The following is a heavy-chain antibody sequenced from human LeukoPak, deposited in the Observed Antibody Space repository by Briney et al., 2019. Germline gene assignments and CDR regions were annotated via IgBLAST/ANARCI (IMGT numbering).Heavy chain of an antibody. J-gene: IGHJ4*02. D-gene: IGHD3-10*01. V-gene: IGHV2-5*02. CDR1: GFSLSTSGVG. CDR3: AHRPYYASGIEFDY. Sequence: ESGPTLVNPTQTLTLTCSFSGFSLSTSGVGVGWIRQPPGKALEWLALIYWDDDKRYSPSLKSRLTITKDTSKNQVVLTMTNMDPVDTATYYCAHRPYYASGIEFDYWGQGTLVTVSS. CDR2: IYWDDDK.